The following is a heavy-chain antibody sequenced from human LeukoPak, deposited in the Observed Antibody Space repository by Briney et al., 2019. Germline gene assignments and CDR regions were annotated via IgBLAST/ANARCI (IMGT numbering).Heavy chain of an antibody. Sequence: ASVKVSCKASGYTFTSYGISWVRQAHGQGLEWMGWISAYNGNTNYAQKLQGRVTMTTDTSTSTAYMELRSLRSDDTAVYYCARDRIVVVPAAIMHRGFDPWGQGTLVTVSS. CDR1: GYTFTSYG. D-gene: IGHD2-2*01. CDR3: ARDRIVVVPAAIMHRGFDP. J-gene: IGHJ5*02. CDR2: ISAYNGNT. V-gene: IGHV1-18*01.